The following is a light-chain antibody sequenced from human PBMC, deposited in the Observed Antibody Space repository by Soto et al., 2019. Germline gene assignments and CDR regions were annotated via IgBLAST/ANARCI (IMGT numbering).Light chain of an antibody. CDR3: QQRGGSPSYT. CDR2: GAS. J-gene: IGKJ2*01. Sequence: EIVLTQSPGTLSLSPGERATLSCRASQSVSSNYLAWYQQKPGQAPRLLIYGASSRATGITDRFSGSGSGTDFTLTISRLEPEDFAVYYCQQRGGSPSYTFGQGTKLEIQ. V-gene: IGKV3-20*01. CDR1: QSVSSNY.